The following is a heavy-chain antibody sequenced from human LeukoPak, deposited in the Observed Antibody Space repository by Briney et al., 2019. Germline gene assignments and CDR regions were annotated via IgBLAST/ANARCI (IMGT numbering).Heavy chain of an antibody. CDR2: INPNSGGT. Sequence: GASVKVSCKASGGTFSSYAISWVRQAPGQGLEWMGWINPNSGGTNYAQKFQGRVTMTRDTSISTAYMELSRLRSDDTAVYYCARVIRGDFDYWGQGTLVTVSS. V-gene: IGHV1-2*02. J-gene: IGHJ4*02. CDR3: ARVIRGDFDY. D-gene: IGHD3-16*02. CDR1: GGTFSSYA.